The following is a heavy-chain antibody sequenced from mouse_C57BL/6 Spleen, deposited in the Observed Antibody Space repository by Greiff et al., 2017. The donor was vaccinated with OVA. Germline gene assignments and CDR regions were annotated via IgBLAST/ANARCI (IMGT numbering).Heavy chain of an antibody. J-gene: IGHJ4*01. CDR3: ASITTVVATDAMDY. Sequence: QVQLQQSGPGLVQPSQSLSITCTVSGFSLTSYGVHWVRQSPGKGLEWLGVIWSGGSTDYNAAFISRLSISKDNSKSQVFFKMNSLQADDTAIYYCASITTVVATDAMDYWGQGTSVTVSS. V-gene: IGHV2-2*01. CDR1: GFSLTSYG. D-gene: IGHD1-1*01. CDR2: IWSGGST.